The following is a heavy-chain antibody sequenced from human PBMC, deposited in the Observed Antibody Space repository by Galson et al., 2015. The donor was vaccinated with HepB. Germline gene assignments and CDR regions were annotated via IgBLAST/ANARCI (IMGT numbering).Heavy chain of an antibody. CDR3: ARTFYFDY. Sequence: SLRLSCAASGFTFSAYAMHWVRQAPGKGLEWVALVSSDESNKYYADSGRGRFTISRDNSRNTVYLQMNSLRAEDTAVYYCARTFYFDYWGQGTLVTVSS. J-gene: IGHJ4*02. V-gene: IGHV3-30*04. CDR2: VSSDESNK. CDR1: GFTFSAYA.